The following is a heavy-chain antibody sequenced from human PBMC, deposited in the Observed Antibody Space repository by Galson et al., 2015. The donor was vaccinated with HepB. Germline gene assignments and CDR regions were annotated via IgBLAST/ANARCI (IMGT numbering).Heavy chain of an antibody. Sequence: SLRLSCAASGFTFSSYSMNWVRQAPGKGLEWVSYISSSSSTIYYADSVKGRFTISRDNAKNSLYLQMNSLRAEDTAVYYCARVQELERVYAFDIWGQGTMVTVSS. CDR3: ARVQELERVYAFDI. D-gene: IGHD1-1*01. J-gene: IGHJ3*02. V-gene: IGHV3-48*01. CDR2: ISSSSSTI. CDR1: GFTFSSYS.